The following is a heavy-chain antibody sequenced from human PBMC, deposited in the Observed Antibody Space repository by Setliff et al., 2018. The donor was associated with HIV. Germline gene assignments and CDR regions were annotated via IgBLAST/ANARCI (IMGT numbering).Heavy chain of an antibody. V-gene: IGHV4-61*09. CDR3: ARILLYDSSAYFVNAFGI. CDR1: GGSISSGSNY. Sequence: PSETLSLTCTVSGGSISSGSNYWSWIRQPAGKGLEWIGHIYTSGSTNYNPALKSRVTISVDTSKNQFYLKLSSVTAADTAVYYCARILLYDSSAYFVNAFGIWGQGTVVTVSS. CDR2: IYTSGST. J-gene: IGHJ3*02. D-gene: IGHD3-22*01.